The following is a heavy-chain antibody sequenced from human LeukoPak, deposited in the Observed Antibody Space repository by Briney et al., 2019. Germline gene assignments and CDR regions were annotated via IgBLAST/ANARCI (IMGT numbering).Heavy chain of an antibody. CDR3: ARGEIVVGSYYYYGMDV. D-gene: IGHD2-21*01. Sequence: PSETLSLTCTVSGGSISSYYWSWIRQPPGKGLEWTGYIYYSGSTNYNPSLKSRVTISVDTSKNQFSLKLSSVTAADTAVYYCARGEIVVGSYYYYGMDVWGQGTTVTVSS. CDR2: IYYSGST. J-gene: IGHJ6*02. V-gene: IGHV4-59*01. CDR1: GGSISSYY.